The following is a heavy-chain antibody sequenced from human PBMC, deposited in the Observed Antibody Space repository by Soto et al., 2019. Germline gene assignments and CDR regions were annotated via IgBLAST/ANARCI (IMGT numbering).Heavy chain of an antibody. J-gene: IGHJ4*02. CDR2: IDPRNGGT. D-gene: IGHD5-18*01. CDR3: ARVLYRNVIHA. CDR1: GYIFSDYY. Sequence: QVQLVQSGSDVKKPGASFTVSCKASGYIFSDYYIHWVRQAPGQGLEWMGWIDPRNGGTKYAQKFQDRLPMTTATSTSTAFLALRRLRLDDPAVFFCARVLYRNVIHAWGQGTLVTVSS. V-gene: IGHV1-2*02.